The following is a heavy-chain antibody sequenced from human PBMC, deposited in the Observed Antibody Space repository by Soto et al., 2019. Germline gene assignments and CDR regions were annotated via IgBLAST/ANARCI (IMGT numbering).Heavy chain of an antibody. CDR2: LYYSGNA. J-gene: IGHJ4*02. CDR1: GFSLSSTSYN. V-gene: IGHV4-39*01. CDR3: ATHASY. Sequence: ETLSLTCNVSGFSLSSTSYNLGWIRRPPGKGLDWIGTLYYSGNAQYNPSLKSRINISADPSKNQVCLTLTSGTAADTAVYYGATHASYWGKGALFTAPQ.